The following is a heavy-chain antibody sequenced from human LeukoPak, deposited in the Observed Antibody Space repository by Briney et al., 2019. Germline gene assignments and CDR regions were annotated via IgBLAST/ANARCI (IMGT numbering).Heavy chain of an antibody. Sequence: GGSLRLSCAASGFTFSSYAMSWVRQAPGKGLEWVSAISGSGGSTYYADSVKGRFTISGDNSKNTQYLQMNGLRAEDTAVYYCAKDGGRGDFWSGYYVLPFDYWGQGTLVTVSS. CDR3: AKDGGRGDFWSGYYVLPFDY. D-gene: IGHD3-3*01. CDR1: GFTFSSYA. J-gene: IGHJ4*02. V-gene: IGHV3-23*01. CDR2: ISGSGGST.